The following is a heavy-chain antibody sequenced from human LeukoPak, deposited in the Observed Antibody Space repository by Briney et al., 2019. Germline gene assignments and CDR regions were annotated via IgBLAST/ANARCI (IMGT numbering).Heavy chain of an antibody. D-gene: IGHD3-10*01. V-gene: IGHV4-59*01. CDR3: ARTTMVRGTYYMDV. Sequence: PSETLSLTCTVSGGSINSYYWSWIRQPPGKGLEWIGYIYYSGSTNYNPSLKSRVTISIDTSNNQFSLKLSSVTTADTAVYYCARTTMVRGTYYMDVWGKGTTVTISS. CDR1: GGSINSYY. CDR2: IYYSGST. J-gene: IGHJ6*03.